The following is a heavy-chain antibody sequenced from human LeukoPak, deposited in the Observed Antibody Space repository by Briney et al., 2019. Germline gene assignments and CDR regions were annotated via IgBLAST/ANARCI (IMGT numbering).Heavy chain of an antibody. J-gene: IGHJ4*02. CDR1: GFTFDAYA. Sequence: GGSLRLSCTASGFTFDAYALSWIRQAPGKGLEWVVFIRSKAYGETADYAASVKGRFTISRDDSKAIAYLQMNSLKTEDTAVYHCTRDRGAYNLYDYWGQGTLVTVSS. D-gene: IGHD1-1*01. V-gene: IGHV3-49*03. CDR3: TRDRGAYNLYDY. CDR2: IRSKAYGETA.